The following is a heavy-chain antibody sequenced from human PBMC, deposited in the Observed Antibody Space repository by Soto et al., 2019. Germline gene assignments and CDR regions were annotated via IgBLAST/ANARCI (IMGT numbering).Heavy chain of an antibody. Sequence: AASVKVSCKASGYTFTSYGISWVRQAPGQGLEWMGWISAYNGNTNYAQKLQGRVTMTTDTSTSTAYMELRSLRSDDTAVYYCARADSSGYYYPRGVDYWGQGTLVTVSS. CDR3: ARADSSGYYYPRGVDY. D-gene: IGHD3-22*01. J-gene: IGHJ4*02. CDR2: ISAYNGNT. V-gene: IGHV1-18*01. CDR1: GYTFTSYG.